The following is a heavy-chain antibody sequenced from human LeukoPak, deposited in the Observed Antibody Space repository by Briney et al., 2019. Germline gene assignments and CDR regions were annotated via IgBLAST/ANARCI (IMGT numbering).Heavy chain of an antibody. J-gene: IGHJ4*02. V-gene: IGHV4-39*01. Sequence: SETLSLTCSVSGGSISSNGYYWGWIRQPPGKGLEWIGAIYYSGSAYYNPSLKSRVTISVDTSKNQFSLKVTSVTAADTAVHYCARAYGARPYYYFDYWGQGTLVTVSS. D-gene: IGHD4-17*01. CDR2: IYYSGSA. CDR1: GGSISSNGYY. CDR3: ARAYGARPYYYFDY.